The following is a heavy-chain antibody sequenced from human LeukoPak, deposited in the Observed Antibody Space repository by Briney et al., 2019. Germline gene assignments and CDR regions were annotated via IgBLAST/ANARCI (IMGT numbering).Heavy chain of an antibody. J-gene: IGHJ4*02. CDR2: ISSSSSYI. CDR3: AKEQASGGNFREGFDY. V-gene: IGHV3-21*04. Sequence: GGSLRLSCAASGFTFSSYSMNWVRQAPGQGLEWVSSISSSSSYIYYADSVKGRFTISRDNAKNSLYLQMNSLRAEDTALYYCAKEQASGGNFREGFDYWCPGTLVTVSS. CDR1: GFTFSSYS. D-gene: IGHD4-23*01.